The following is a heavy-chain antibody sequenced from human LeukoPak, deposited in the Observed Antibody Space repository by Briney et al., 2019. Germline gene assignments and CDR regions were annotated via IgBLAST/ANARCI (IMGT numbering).Heavy chain of an antibody. J-gene: IGHJ6*03. CDR1: GFTFSSYS. Sequence: GGSLRLSCAASGFTFSSYSMNWVRQAPGKGLEWVSSISSSSSYIYYADSVKGRFTISRDNAKSSLYLQMNSLRAEDTAVYYCASLSERRFPLTISHYYMDVWGKGTTVTVSS. D-gene: IGHD3-9*01. V-gene: IGHV3-21*01. CDR3: ASLSERRFPLTISHYYMDV. CDR2: ISSSSSYI.